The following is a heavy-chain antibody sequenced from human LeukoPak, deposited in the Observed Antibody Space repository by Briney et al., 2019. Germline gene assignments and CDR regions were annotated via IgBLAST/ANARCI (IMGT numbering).Heavy chain of an antibody. CDR3: AREPYYDSSGYCLDY. Sequence: GGSMRLSSAASGLILRDYYMSWIRNAPGKGLEWVSYISSGGSSIYYADSVKGRFTISRDNAKNSLYLQMNSLRAEDTAVYYCAREPYYDSSGYCLDYWGQGTLVTVSS. CDR1: GLILRDYY. CDR2: ISSGGSSI. D-gene: IGHD3-22*01. J-gene: IGHJ4*02. V-gene: IGHV3-11*01.